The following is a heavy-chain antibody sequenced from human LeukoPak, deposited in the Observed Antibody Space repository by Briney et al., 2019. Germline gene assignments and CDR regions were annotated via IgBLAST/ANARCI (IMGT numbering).Heavy chain of an antibody. V-gene: IGHV3-48*01. D-gene: IGHD1-1*01. CDR1: GFTFSSYS. CDR2: ISSSSSTI. CDR3: ARDQGPYDPDY. Sequence: PGGSLRLSCAASGFTFSSYSMNWVRQAPGKGLEWVSYISSSSSTIYYADSVKGRFTISRDNAKNSLYLQMNSLRAEDTAVYYCARDQGPYDPDYWGQGTLVTVSP. J-gene: IGHJ4*02.